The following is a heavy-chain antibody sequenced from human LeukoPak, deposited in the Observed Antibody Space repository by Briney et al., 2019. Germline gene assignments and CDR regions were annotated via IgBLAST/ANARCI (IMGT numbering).Heavy chain of an antibody. Sequence: PGRSLRLSCAASGFTFSRYAIHWVRQAPGKGLEWVAVMSYDGTNKYHAESVKGRFTISRDNFKNTLYLQMNGLRAEDTAVYYCATYRRGYHDSSESYYFDYWGQGTLVTVSS. CDR3: ATYRRGYHDSSESYYFDY. CDR2: MSYDGTNK. J-gene: IGHJ4*02. D-gene: IGHD3-22*01. V-gene: IGHV3-30*03. CDR1: GFTFSRYA.